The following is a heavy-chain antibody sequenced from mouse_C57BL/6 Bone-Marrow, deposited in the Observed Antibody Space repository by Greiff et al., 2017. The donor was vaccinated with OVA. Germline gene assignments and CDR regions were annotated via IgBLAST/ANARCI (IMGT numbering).Heavy chain of an antibody. CDR1: GYSITSGYD. J-gene: IGHJ4*01. D-gene: IGHD1-1*01. CDR3: ARGDYYYGSSNYAMDY. V-gene: IGHV3-1*01. CDR2: ISYSGST. Sequence: EVKLQESGPGMVKPSQSLSLTCTVTGYSITSGYDWHWIRHFPGNKLEWMGYISYSGSTNYNPSLKSRISITHDTSKNHFFLKLNSVTTEDTATYYCARGDYYYGSSNYAMDYWGQGTSVTVSS.